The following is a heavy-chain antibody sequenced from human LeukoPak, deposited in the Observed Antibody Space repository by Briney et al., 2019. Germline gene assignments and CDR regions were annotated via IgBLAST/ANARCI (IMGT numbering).Heavy chain of an antibody. Sequence: PGGSLRLSCASSGFICNSYTMNWVRQAPGKGLEWVLSISSTSTYIYYADSLKGRFTISRDNAQNSLFLQMNSLRAEDTAVYYCARDYSSSSFRVLDYYYMDVWGKGTTVTVS. D-gene: IGHD6-6*01. CDR3: ARDYSSSSFRVLDYYYMDV. V-gene: IGHV3-21*01. CDR1: GFICNSYT. J-gene: IGHJ6*03. CDR2: ISSTSTYI.